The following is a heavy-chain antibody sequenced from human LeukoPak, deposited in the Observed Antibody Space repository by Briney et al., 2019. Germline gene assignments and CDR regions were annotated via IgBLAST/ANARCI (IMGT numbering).Heavy chain of an antibody. CDR1: GFTFNSYE. J-gene: IGHJ4*02. CDR2: ISSSGSTI. Sequence: GGSLRLSCAASGFTFNSYEMNWVRQAPGKGLEWVSFISSSGSTIYYADSVKGRFTISRDNANSSLYLLMNSLRVEDTAVYYCAKEGGHEFDYWGQGTLVTVSS. V-gene: IGHV3-48*03. CDR3: AKEGGHEFDY. D-gene: IGHD2-15*01.